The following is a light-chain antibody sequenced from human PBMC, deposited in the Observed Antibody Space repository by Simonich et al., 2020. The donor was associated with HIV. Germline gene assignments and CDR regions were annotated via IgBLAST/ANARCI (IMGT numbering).Light chain of an antibody. CDR3: QQYNSYPYI. J-gene: IGKJ2*01. Sequence: DIQMTQFPSTLSASVGDSVPITCRTSQRSSTCLAWYQQKPGKAPKLLIYESSSLEIGFPSRFSGSGSGTLFTLTISSLQPDDFATYYCQQYNSYPYIFGQGTKLEIK. V-gene: IGKV1-5*03. CDR1: QRSSTC. CDR2: ESS.